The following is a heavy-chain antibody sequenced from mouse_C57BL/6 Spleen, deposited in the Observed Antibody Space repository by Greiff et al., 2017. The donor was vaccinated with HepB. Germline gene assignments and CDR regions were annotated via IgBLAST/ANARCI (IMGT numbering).Heavy chain of an antibody. D-gene: IGHD2-4*01. Sequence: QVQLQQSGAELVKPGASVKLSCKASGYTFTSYWMHWVKQRPGRGLEWIGRIDPNSGGTKYNEKFKSKATLTVDKTSSTAYMQTSSLTSEDSAVYYCARLGIYYDYDDYAMDYWGQGTSVTVSS. V-gene: IGHV1-72*01. CDR1: GYTFTSYW. J-gene: IGHJ4*01. CDR3: ARLGIYYDYDDYAMDY. CDR2: IDPNSGGT.